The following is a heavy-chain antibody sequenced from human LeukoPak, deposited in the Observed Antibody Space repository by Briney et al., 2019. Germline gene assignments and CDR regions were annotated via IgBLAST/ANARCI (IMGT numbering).Heavy chain of an antibody. D-gene: IGHD2-8*01. CDR3: ARGQLYCTNGVCYRYYFDY. CDR1: GYTLISYA. J-gene: IGHJ4*02. CDR2: INTDTGNP. V-gene: IGHV7-4-1*02. Sequence: GASVKVSCTASGYTLISYAINWVRQAPGQGLEWMGWINTDTGNPMYAQDFAGRFVFSLDTSVSTAYLQISSLKAEDTAVYYCARGQLYCTNGVCYRYYFDYWGQGTLVTVSS.